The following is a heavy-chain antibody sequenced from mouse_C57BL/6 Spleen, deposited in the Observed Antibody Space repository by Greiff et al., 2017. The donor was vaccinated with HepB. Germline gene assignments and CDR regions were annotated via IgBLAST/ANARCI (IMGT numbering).Heavy chain of an antibody. J-gene: IGHJ4*01. Sequence: EVNVVESGGGLVKPGGSLKLSCAASGFTFSDYGMHWVRQAPEKGLEWVAYISSGSSTIYYADTVKGRFTISRDNAKNTLFLQMTSLRSEDTAMYYCARRTTVVAKNYYAMDYWGQGTSVTVSS. V-gene: IGHV5-17*01. CDR2: ISSGSSTI. CDR1: GFTFSDYG. CDR3: ARRTTVVAKNYYAMDY. D-gene: IGHD1-1*01.